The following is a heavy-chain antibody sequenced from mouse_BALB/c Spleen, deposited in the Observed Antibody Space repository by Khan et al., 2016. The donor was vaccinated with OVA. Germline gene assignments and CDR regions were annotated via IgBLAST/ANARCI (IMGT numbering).Heavy chain of an antibody. CDR1: GFSLTNYG. CDR2: IWSDGST. V-gene: IGHV2-6-1*01. CDR3: ARQPYYHYYLMDY. D-gene: IGHD2-10*01. Sequence: QVQLKESGPGLVAPSQSLSITCTISGFSLTNYGVHWVRQPPGKGLEWLVVIWSDGSTTYNSALKSRLSISKDNSKSQVFLKMSSLQTDDTAMYYGARQPYYHYYLMDYWGQGTSVTVSS. J-gene: IGHJ4*01.